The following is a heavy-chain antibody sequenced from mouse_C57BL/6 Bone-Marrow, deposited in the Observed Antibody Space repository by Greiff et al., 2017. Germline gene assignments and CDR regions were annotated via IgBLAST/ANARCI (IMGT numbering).Heavy chain of an antibody. J-gene: IGHJ1*03. CDR3: ARLSSYVDWYFDV. V-gene: IGHV5-12*01. CDR2: ISNGGGST. Sequence: EVKVVESGGGLVQPGGSLKLSCAASGFTFSDYYMYWVRQTPEKRLEWVAYISNGGGSTYYPDTVKGRFTISRDNATNTLYLEMSRLKSEDTAVYYCARLSSYVDWYFDVWGTGTTVTVSS. D-gene: IGHD1-1*01. CDR1: GFTFSDYY.